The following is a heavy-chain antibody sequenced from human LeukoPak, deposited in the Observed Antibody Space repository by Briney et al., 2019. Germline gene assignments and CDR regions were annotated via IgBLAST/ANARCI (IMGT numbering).Heavy chain of an antibody. CDR1: GASVSSIGYS. J-gene: IGHJ3*02. CDR2: IYQSGSA. Sequence: PSETLSLTCGVSGASVSSIGYSWSWIRQPPGRGLEWIGYIYQSGSASYNPSLQSRVTIAIDKSKNQFSLNLNSVTAADTAVYYCARNSYYDNSGEGAFDIWGQGTMVTVSS. CDR3: ARNSYYDNSGEGAFDI. V-gene: IGHV4-30-2*01. D-gene: IGHD3-22*01.